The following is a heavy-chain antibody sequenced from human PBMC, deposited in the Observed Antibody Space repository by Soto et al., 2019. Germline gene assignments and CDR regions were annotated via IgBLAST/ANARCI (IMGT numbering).Heavy chain of an antibody. Sequence: QGQLVQSGVEVKKPGASVKVSCSASGNTFTNFGVTWVRQAPGQGLEWMGWISPYTDDPSYAQKFQCRVTMTIDPSTSTAYLDLRSLTSDDPAVYYCARVIPGAEAWFHPWGQGTLVTVSS. V-gene: IGHV1-18*01. J-gene: IGHJ5*02. CDR2: ISPYTDDP. CDR1: GNTFTNFG. D-gene: IGHD2-2*01. CDR3: ARVIPGAEAWFHP.